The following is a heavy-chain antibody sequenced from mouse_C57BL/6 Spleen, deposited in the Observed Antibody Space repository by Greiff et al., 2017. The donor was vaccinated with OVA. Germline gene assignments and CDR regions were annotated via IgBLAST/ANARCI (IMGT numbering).Heavy chain of an antibody. CDR3: ARNYGSSPRGMDY. J-gene: IGHJ4*01. V-gene: IGHV5-17*01. D-gene: IGHD1-1*01. CDR1: GFTFSDYG. Sequence: EVKLMESGGGLVKPGGSLKLSCAASGFTFSDYGMHWVRQAPEKGLEWVAYISSGSSTIYYADTVKGRFTISRDNAKNTLFLQMTSLRSEDTAMYYCARNYGSSPRGMDYWGQGTSVTVSS. CDR2: ISSGSSTI.